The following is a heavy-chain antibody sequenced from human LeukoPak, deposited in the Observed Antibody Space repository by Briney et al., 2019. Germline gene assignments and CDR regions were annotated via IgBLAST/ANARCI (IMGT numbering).Heavy chain of an antibody. D-gene: IGHD3-10*01. V-gene: IGHV3-21*01. J-gene: IGHJ5*02. CDR1: GFTFSGYS. CDR3: ATYYFGSINFPNWFDP. CDR2: ISSSSSYI. Sequence: GGSLRLSCEASGFTFSGYSMIWVRQAPGKGLEWVSSISSSSSYIYYADSVKGRFTISRDNAKNSLYLQMNSLRAEDTAVYYCATYYFGSINFPNWFDPWGQGTLVTVSS.